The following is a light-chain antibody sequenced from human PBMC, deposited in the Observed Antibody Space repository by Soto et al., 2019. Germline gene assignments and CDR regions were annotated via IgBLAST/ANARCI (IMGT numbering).Light chain of an antibody. Sequence: QSVLTQPASVSGSPGQSITISCTGTSSEVGGYNYVSWYQQHPGKAHKLMIYDVSNRPSGVSNRFSGSKSGNTASLTISGLQAEDEADYYCSSYTSSSTLEVFGTGTKVTVL. CDR1: SSEVGGYNY. J-gene: IGLJ1*01. V-gene: IGLV2-14*01. CDR2: DVS. CDR3: SSYTSSSTLEV.